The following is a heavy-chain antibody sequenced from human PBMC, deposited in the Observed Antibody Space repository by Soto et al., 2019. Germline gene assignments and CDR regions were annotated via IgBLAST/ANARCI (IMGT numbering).Heavy chain of an antibody. D-gene: IGHD3-22*01. CDR1: GYTFTSYA. CDR3: ARGLVVTRFDY. Sequence: QVQLVQSGAEVKKPGASVKVSCKASGYTFTSYAMHWVRQAPGQRLEWMGWINAGNGNTKYSQKFQGRVTITRDTSASKAYMELSSLRSEDTAVYYCARGLVVTRFDYWGQGTLVTVSS. CDR2: INAGNGNT. V-gene: IGHV1-3*01. J-gene: IGHJ4*02.